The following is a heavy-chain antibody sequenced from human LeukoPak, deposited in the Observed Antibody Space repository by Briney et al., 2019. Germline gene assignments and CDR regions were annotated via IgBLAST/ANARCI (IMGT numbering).Heavy chain of an antibody. D-gene: IGHD3-10*01. V-gene: IGHV4-34*01. CDR3: ARAIHCYGSGSPRAGGDFDY. Sequence: SETLSLTCAVYGGSFSGYYWSWIRQPPGKGLEWIGEINHSGSTNYNPSLKSRVTISVDTSKNQFSLKLSSVTAADTAVYYCARAIHCYGSGSPRAGGDFDYWGQGTLVTVSS. CDR1: GGSFSGYY. CDR2: INHSGST. J-gene: IGHJ4*02.